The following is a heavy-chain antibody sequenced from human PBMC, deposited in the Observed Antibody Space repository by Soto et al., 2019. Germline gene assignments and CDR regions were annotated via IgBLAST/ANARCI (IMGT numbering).Heavy chain of an antibody. CDR3: GRDSGYSYGSFDY. D-gene: IGHD5-18*01. CDR1: GGSISSYY. CDR2: IYYSGSN. V-gene: IGHV4-59*01. Sequence: SETLSLTCTVSGGSISSYYWSWIRQPPGKGLEWIGYIYYSGSNNYNPSLKSRVTISVDTSKNQFSLKLSSVTAADTAVYYCGRDSGYSYGSFDYWGQGTLVTVSS. J-gene: IGHJ4*02.